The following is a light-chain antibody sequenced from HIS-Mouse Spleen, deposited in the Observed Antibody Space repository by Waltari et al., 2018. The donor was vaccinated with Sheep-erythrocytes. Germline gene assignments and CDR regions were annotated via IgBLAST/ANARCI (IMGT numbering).Light chain of an antibody. CDR1: SGDVGGYNY. CDR2: EVS. CDR3: SSYTSSSTQV. V-gene: IGLV2-14*01. J-gene: IGLJ2*01. Sequence: QSALTQPASVSGSPGQSITISCTGTSGDVGGYNYVSWYQQHPGKAPKLMIYEVSNRPAGVSNRFSGSKSGNTAPLTISGLQAEDEADYYCSSYTSSSTQVFGGGTKLTVL.